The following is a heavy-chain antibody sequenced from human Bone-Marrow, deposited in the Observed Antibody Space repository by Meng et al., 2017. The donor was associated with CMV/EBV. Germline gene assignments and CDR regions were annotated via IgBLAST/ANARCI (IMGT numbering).Heavy chain of an antibody. CDR1: GGSFSGYY. J-gene: IGHJ4*02. V-gene: IGHV4-59*01. D-gene: IGHD4-11*01. CDR2: IYYSGST. Sequence: GSLRPSCAVYGGSFSGYYWSWIRQPPGKGLEWIGYIYYSGSTNYNPSLKSRVTISVDTSKNQFSLKLSSVTAADTAVYYCARLRTTITGYFDYWGQGTLVTVSS. CDR3: ARLRTTITGYFDY.